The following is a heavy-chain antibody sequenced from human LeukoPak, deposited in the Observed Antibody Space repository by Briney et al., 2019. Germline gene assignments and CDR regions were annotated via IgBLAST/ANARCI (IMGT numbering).Heavy chain of an antibody. V-gene: IGHV3-21*01. CDR2: ISSSSSYI. CDR1: GFTFSSYS. CDR3: ATEITMIVVARDY. D-gene: IGHD3-22*01. Sequence: GGSLRLSCAASGFTFSSYSMNWVRQAPGKGLEWVSSISSSSSYIYYADSVKGRFTISRDNAKNSLYLQMNSLRAEDTAVYYCATEITMIVVARDYWGQGTLVTVSS. J-gene: IGHJ4*02.